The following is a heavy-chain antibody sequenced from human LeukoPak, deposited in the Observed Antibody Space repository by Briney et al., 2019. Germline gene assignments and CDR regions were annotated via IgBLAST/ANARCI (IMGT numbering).Heavy chain of an antibody. CDR3: ARAGSPYYYYYMDV. CDR2: INTNTGNP. CDR1: GYTFTSYA. J-gene: IGHJ6*03. Sequence: ASVKVSCQASGYTFTSYAMNWVRQAPGQGLEWMGWINTNTGNPTYAQGFTGRFVFSLDTFVSTAYLQISSLKAEDTAVYYCARAGSPYYYYYMDVWGKGTTVTVSS. D-gene: IGHD3-10*01. V-gene: IGHV7-4-1*02.